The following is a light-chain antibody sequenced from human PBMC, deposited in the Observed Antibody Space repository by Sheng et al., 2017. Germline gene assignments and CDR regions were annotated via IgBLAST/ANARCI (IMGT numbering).Light chain of an antibody. Sequence: DELTQSPSVSVSPGQTARITCSGEVLSHQFAHWFQQKPGLAPILVMSKDDERPVGIPARFSASSSGTTVTLTISGVQAEDEADYYCQSTDNSGTYVVFGGGTTLTVL. V-gene: IGLV3-25*03. CDR1: VLSHQF. CDR3: QSTDNSGTYVV. J-gene: IGLJ3*02. CDR2: KDD.